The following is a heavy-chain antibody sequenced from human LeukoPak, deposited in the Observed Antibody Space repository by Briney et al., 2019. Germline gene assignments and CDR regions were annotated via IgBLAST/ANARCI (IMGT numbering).Heavy chain of an antibody. Sequence: GGSLRLSCAASGFTFSSFGFSWVRQAPGMGLEWVSVISDSGGITYYADSVKGRFTVSRDNSKNTVYLQMNRLRAEDTAVYYCARWGSYYDFDYWGQGTLVTVSS. CDR3: ARWGSYYDFDY. V-gene: IGHV3-23*01. J-gene: IGHJ4*02. CDR2: ISDSGGIT. CDR1: GFTFSSFG. D-gene: IGHD1-26*01.